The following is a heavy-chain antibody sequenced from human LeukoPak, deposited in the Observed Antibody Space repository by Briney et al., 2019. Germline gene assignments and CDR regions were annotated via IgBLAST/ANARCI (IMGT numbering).Heavy chain of an antibody. Sequence: GRSLRLSCAASGFTFSSYGMHWVRQAPGKGLEWVALISYDGHSKTYADSVKGRFTISRDDSKNTFFLQMDSLRPQDTAVYYCARPYLGWSSGPDAFDIWGPGAMVTVSS. CDR1: GFTFSSYG. J-gene: IGHJ3*02. CDR2: ISYDGHSK. D-gene: IGHD3-3*01. CDR3: ARPYLGWSSGPDAFDI. V-gene: IGHV3-30*03.